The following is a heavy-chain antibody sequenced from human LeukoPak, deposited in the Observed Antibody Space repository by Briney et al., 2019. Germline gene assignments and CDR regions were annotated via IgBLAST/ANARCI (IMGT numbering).Heavy chain of an antibody. V-gene: IGHV4-38-2*01. D-gene: IGHD4/OR15-4a*01. Sequence: SETLSLTCAVSGYSISSGYYWGWIRQPPGKGLEWIGSIYHSGSTYYNPSLKSRVTIPVDTSKNQFSLKLSSVTAADTAVYYCARHEGSYGAFDYWGQGTLVTVSS. CDR2: IYHSGST. CDR1: GYSISSGYY. CDR3: ARHEGSYGAFDY. J-gene: IGHJ4*02.